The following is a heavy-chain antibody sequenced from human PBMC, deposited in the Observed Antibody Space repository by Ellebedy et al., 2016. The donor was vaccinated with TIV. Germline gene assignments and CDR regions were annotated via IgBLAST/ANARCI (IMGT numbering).Heavy chain of an antibody. CDR3: TRRVPRGSVTTYRVWFDP. CDR1: DYIVSNNG. D-gene: IGHD4-17*01. J-gene: IGHJ5*02. Sequence: ASVKVSXXASDYIVSNNGISWVRQAPGQGLEWMGWINANNGNTNYAQKFQGRVTMTTDTSTKTAYMELRSLRPDDTAIYYCTRRVPRGSVTTYRVWFDPWGQGTLVTVSA. CDR2: INANNGNT. V-gene: IGHV1-18*01.